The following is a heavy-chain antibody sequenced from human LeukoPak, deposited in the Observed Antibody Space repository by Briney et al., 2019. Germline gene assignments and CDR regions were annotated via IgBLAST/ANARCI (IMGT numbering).Heavy chain of an antibody. J-gene: IGHJ3*02. Sequence: GASVKVSCKASGGTFSSYAISWVRQAPGQGLEWMGGIIPIFGTANYAQKLQGRVTITADESTSTAYMELSSLRSEDTAVYYCARDDSWGGSPGAFDIWGQGTMVTVSS. CDR3: ARDDSWGGSPGAFDI. D-gene: IGHD7-27*01. CDR2: IIPIFGTA. CDR1: GGTFSSYA. V-gene: IGHV1-69*13.